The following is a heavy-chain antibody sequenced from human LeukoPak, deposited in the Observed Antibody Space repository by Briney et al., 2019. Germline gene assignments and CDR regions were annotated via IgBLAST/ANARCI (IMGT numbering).Heavy chain of an antibody. CDR3: AKIKGQQLVTADS. D-gene: IGHD6-13*01. Sequence: HSGGSLRLSCAASGFTVSSNYMSWVRRAPGKGLEWVSVIYSGGSTYYADSVKGRFTISRDNSKNTLYLQMNSLRAEDTAVYYCAKIKGQQLVTADSWGQGTLVIVSS. CDR1: GFTVSSNY. V-gene: IGHV3-53*01. CDR2: IYSGGST. J-gene: IGHJ4*02.